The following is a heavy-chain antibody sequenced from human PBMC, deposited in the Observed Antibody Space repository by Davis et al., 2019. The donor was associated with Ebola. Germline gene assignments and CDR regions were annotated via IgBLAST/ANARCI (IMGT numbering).Heavy chain of an antibody. CDR1: EFTFSNYG. V-gene: IGHV4-59*01. CDR3: SRGVYGAYFDS. D-gene: IGHD4-17*01. Sequence: ESLKISCAASEFTFSNYGMTWVRQAPGKGLEWIGYIEHHGRTGYIHSLNNRVTISLDTSKNQFSLKMSSVTAADTAVYYCSRGVYGAYFDSWGQGTLVTVSS. J-gene: IGHJ4*02. CDR2: IEHHGRT.